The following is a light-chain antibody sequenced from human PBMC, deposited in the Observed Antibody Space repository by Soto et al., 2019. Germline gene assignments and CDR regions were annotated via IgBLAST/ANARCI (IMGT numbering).Light chain of an antibody. J-gene: IGKJ3*01. V-gene: IGKV1-39*01. CDR2: VAS. CDR3: QQSFSTPQT. CDR1: QNINIY. Sequence: DIQMTQSPSSLSASVGDSVTITCRASQNINIYLSWYQQKAGKAPKLLINVASTLQGGVPSRFSGAGSGTDFTLAISSLQPEDSATYYCQQSFSTPQTFGRGTKVDIK.